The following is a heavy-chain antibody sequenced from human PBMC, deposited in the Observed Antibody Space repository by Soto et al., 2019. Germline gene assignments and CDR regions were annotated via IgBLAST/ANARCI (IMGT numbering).Heavy chain of an antibody. CDR3: ARVLEDYDYYGMDV. CDR2: ISAYNGNT. D-gene: IGHD3-3*01. Sequence: GGSVKVSCKASGYTFTSYGISWVRQAPGQGLEWMGWISAYNGNTNYAQKLQGRVTMTTDTSTSTAYMELRSLRSDDTAVYYCARVLEDYDYYGMDVWGQGTTVTVSS. J-gene: IGHJ6*02. CDR1: GYTFTSYG. V-gene: IGHV1-18*04.